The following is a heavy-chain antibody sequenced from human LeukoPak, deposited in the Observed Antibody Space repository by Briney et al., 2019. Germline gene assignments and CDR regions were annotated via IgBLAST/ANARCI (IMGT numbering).Heavy chain of an antibody. CDR3: ATRRIYESSLDV. V-gene: IGHV4-61*01. Sequence: PSETLSLTCTVSGGSISSSSYYWTWIRQPPGKGLEWIGYIHNSGSTNYNPSVKSRVTISLDTSKNQFSLKLSSVTAADTAVYYCATRRIYESSLDVWGKGTTVTVSS. CDR1: GGSISSSSYY. J-gene: IGHJ6*04. CDR2: IHNSGST. D-gene: IGHD3-22*01.